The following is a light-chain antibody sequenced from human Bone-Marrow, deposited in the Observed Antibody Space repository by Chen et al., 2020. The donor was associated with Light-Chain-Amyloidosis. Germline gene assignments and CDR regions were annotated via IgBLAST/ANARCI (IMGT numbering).Light chain of an antibody. CDR2: EDT. J-gene: IGLJ3*02. V-gene: IGLV2-23*01. CDR3: CSYAGTPWL. CDR1: VTDVGSYNL. Sequence: QSALTQPASVSGSPGQSITISCTGTVTDVGSYNLVSWYQQYPGKAPKLLIYEDTKRPSGVSPRCSASKSGITASLTISGIQAEDEAVYYCCSYAGTPWLFGGGTYLTVL.